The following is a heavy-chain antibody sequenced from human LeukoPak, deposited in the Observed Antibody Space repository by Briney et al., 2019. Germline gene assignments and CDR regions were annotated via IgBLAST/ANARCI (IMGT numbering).Heavy chain of an antibody. V-gene: IGHV3-23*01. CDR3: AKGVDYDFWSGYRYYFDY. CDR2: ISSSGGST. Sequence: GGSLRLSCAASGFTFSSYAMSWVRQAPGKGLEWVSGISSSGGSTNYADSVKGRFTISRDNSKNTLYLQMNSLRAEDTAVYYCAKGVDYDFWSGYRYYFDYWGQGTLVTVSS. CDR1: GFTFSSYA. J-gene: IGHJ4*02. D-gene: IGHD3-3*01.